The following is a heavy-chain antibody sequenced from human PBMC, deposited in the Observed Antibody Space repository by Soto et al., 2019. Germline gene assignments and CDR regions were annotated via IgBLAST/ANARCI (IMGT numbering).Heavy chain of an antibody. V-gene: IGHV1-69*08. J-gene: IGHJ4*02. D-gene: IGHD4-4*01. Sequence: QVQLVQSGAEVKKPGSSVKVSCKASGGSVSNYTLSWVRQAPGQGLQWMGRIIPILGRANYAENFQGRLTITADKSTGTAYMELSSLRSEDTAVYFCAGDSAYSTYAFDFWGQGTLVIVSS. CDR3: AGDSAYSTYAFDF. CDR2: IIPILGRA. CDR1: GGSVSNYT.